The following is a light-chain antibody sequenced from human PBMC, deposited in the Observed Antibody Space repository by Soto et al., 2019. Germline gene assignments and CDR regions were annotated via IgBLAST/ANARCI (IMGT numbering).Light chain of an antibody. CDR3: QSYDSSLSGVV. CDR1: SSNIGAGYD. CDR2: DNN. J-gene: IGLJ2*01. V-gene: IGLV1-40*01. Sequence: QSVLTQPPSVSGAPGQRVTISCTGSSSNIGAGYDVNWYQQLPETAPKLLIYDNNNRPSGVPDRFSGSKSGTSASLAISGLQAEDEADYYCQSYDSSLSGVVFGGGTKVTVL.